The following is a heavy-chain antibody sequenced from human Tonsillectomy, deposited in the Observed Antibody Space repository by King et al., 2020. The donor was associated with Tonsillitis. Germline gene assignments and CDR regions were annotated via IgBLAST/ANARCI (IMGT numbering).Heavy chain of an antibody. CDR3: AKEGQLVPRWVD. V-gene: IGHV3-30*18. CDR2: ISYDGTNK. D-gene: IGHD6-6*01. J-gene: IGHJ4*02. CDR1: GFTFRSYG. Sequence: VQLVESGGGVVQPGRSLRLSCAASGFTFRSYGMHWVRQAPGKGLEWVAVISYDGTNKYYAGSVKGRFTISRDNSKNTLYLQMNSLRGEDTAVYYCAKEGQLVPRWVDWGQGTLCTVSS.